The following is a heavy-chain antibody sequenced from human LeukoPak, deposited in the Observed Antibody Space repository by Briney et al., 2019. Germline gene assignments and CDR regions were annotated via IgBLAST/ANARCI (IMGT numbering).Heavy chain of an antibody. V-gene: IGHV3-7*01. Sequence: GGSLRLSCAASGFTFRSYWMSWVRQAPGRGLEWVANIKQDGSEKYYVDSVKGRFTISRDNAKNSLYLQMNSLRAEDTAVYYCARDLTTPGIAVAGTSGSYYYYGMDVWGQGTTVTVSS. D-gene: IGHD6-19*01. CDR2: IKQDGSEK. CDR1: GFTFRSYW. J-gene: IGHJ6*02. CDR3: ARDLTTPGIAVAGTSGSYYYYGMDV.